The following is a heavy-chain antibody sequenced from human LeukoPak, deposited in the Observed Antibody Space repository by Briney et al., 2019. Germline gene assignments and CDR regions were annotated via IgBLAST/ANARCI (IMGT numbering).Heavy chain of an antibody. CDR3: ARSTPPYKCFDP. V-gene: IGHV3-21*01. D-gene: IGHD2-15*01. CDR1: GFTFSSYS. Sequence: GGSLRLSCAASGFTFSSYSMNWVRQGPGKELEWVSSISSSSSFIYYADSVKGRFTISRDNAKNSLYLQMNSLKAEDTAVYYCARSTPPYKCFDPWGQGTLVTVSS. CDR2: ISSSSSFI. J-gene: IGHJ5*02.